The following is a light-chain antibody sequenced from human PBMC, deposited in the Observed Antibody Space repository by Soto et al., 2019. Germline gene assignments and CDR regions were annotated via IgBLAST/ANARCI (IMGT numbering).Light chain of an antibody. CDR3: SSYTSSSTLWV. J-gene: IGLJ3*02. Sequence: QSALTQPASVSGSPGQSITISCTGTSSDVGGYNYVSWYQQNPGKAPKLMIYEVSNRPSGVSNRFSGSKSGNTASLTISGLQAEDEADYYCSSYTSSSTLWVFGGGTKRTVL. V-gene: IGLV2-14*01. CDR1: SSDVGGYNY. CDR2: EVS.